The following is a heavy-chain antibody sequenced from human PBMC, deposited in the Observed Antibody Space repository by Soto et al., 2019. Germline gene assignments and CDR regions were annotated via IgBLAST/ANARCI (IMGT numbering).Heavy chain of an antibody. CDR2: IKQDGSEK. CDR1: GFTFSSYW. J-gene: IGHJ6*02. V-gene: IGHV3-7*01. CDR3: ARERVLYCEYADGMDV. Sequence: PGGSLRLSCAASGFTFSSYWMSWVRQAPGKGLEWVANIKQDGSEKYYVDSVKGRFTISRDNAKNSLYLQMNSLRAEDTAVYYCARERVLYCEYADGMDVWGQGTTVTVSS. D-gene: IGHD2-2*02.